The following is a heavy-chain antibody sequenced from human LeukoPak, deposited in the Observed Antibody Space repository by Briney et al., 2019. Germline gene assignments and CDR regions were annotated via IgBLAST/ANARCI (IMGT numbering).Heavy chain of an antibody. Sequence: SETLSLTCAVYGGSFSGYYWSWIRQPPGKGLEWIGEINHSGSTNYNPSLKSRVTISVDTSKNQFSLKLNSLTAADTAVYYCARGLIKGIAVAGTGWGQGTLVTVSS. J-gene: IGHJ4*02. D-gene: IGHD6-19*01. CDR3: ARGLIKGIAVAGTG. CDR2: INHSGST. V-gene: IGHV4-34*01. CDR1: GGSFSGYY.